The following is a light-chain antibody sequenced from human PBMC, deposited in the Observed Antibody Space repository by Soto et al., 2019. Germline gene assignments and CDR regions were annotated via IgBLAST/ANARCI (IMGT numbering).Light chain of an antibody. CDR2: AAS. J-gene: IGKJ4*01. V-gene: IGKV1-9*01. CDR1: QVIATH. Sequence: QLTQSPSSLSASVGDRVTITCRASQVIATHVAWYQQKPGQAPNLLIYAASTLQSGVPSRFSGGGSGTDFTLTISSLHPEDFATYYCQQLSSYPLTFGGGTKVEI. CDR3: QQLSSYPLT.